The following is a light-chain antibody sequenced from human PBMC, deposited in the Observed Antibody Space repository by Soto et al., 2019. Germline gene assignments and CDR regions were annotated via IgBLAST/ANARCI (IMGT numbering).Light chain of an antibody. Sequence: DIQMTQSPSSLSASVGDRVTITCQANQDIRNYLNWYQQKPGKAPKLLIYDASNLETGVPSRFSGSGSGTDFTFTINSLQPEDIATYYCQQYKNLPYTFGQGTKLEI. J-gene: IGKJ2*01. CDR2: DAS. V-gene: IGKV1-33*01. CDR3: QQYKNLPYT. CDR1: QDIRNY.